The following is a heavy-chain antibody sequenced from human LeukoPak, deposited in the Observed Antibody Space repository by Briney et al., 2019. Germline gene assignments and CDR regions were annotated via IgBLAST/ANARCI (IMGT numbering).Heavy chain of an antibody. J-gene: IGHJ4*02. CDR3: AKIHCSGGSCHPPSDFDY. CDR2: IFPSGGEI. CDR1: GFTFSTFA. Sequence: GGSLRLSCAASGFTFSTFAMIWVRQPPGKGLEWVSSIFPSGGEIHYADSVRGRFTISRDNSKSTLSLQMNSLRAEDTAVYYCAKIHCSGGSCHPPSDFDYWGQGTLVTVSS. V-gene: IGHV3-23*01. D-gene: IGHD2-15*01.